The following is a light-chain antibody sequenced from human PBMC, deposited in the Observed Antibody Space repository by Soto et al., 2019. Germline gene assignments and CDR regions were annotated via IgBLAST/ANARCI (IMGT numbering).Light chain of an antibody. J-gene: IGKJ4*01. CDR3: QQYNKWPLT. CDR1: QSVTSI. Sequence: EIVMTQSPATLSVSPEERVTLSCRASQSVTSIFAWYQKKPGQAPRLLIYGASIRATGIPARFSGSGSGTEFTLTISSLQSEDFAVYYCQQYNKWPLTFGGGTKVEIK. V-gene: IGKV3-15*01. CDR2: GAS.